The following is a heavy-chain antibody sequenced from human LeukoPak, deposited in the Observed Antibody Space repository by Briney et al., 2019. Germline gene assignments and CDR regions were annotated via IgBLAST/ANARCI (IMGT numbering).Heavy chain of an antibody. D-gene: IGHD6-19*01. V-gene: IGHV3-23*01. J-gene: IGHJ4*02. CDR3: AKAQIGWLVGY. CDR1: GFTFSNYA. CDR2: ISGSGGST. Sequence: GGSLRLSCAASGFTFSNYAMSWVRQAPGKGLEWVSAISGSGGSTYYADSVKGRLTISRDNSKNTLYLQMNSLRAEDTAVYYCAKAQIGWLVGYWGQGTLVTVSS.